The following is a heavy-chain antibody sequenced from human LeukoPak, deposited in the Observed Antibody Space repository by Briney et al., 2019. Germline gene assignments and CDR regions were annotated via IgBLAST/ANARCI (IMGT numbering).Heavy chain of an antibody. CDR2: ISAYNGNT. CDR1: GYIFTGHY. Sequence: ASVKVSCKASGYIFTGHYMHWVRQAPGQGLEWMGWISAYNGNTNYAQKLQGRVTMTTDTSTSTAYMELRSLRSDDTAVYYCARGPGLDTMVRGVIIRDYYYYYMDVWGKGTTVTVSS. J-gene: IGHJ6*03. D-gene: IGHD3-10*01. V-gene: IGHV1-18*04. CDR3: ARGPGLDTMVRGVIIRDYYYYYMDV.